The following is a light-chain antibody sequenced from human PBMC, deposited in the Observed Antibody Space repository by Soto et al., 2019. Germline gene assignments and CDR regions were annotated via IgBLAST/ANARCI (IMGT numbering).Light chain of an antibody. CDR2: DTY. J-gene: IGKJ2*01. Sequence: EIVLTQSPATLSLSPGERATLSCRASQSVSSYSAWYQQKPGQAPRLLIYDTYNRATGIPARFSGSGSGTDFTLTISGLEPEDFAVYYCQQRSNWQYTFGLGTRLEIK. CDR3: QQRSNWQYT. V-gene: IGKV3-11*01. CDR1: QSVSSY.